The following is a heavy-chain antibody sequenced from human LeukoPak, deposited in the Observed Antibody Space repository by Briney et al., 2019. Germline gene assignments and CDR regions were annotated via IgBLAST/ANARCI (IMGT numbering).Heavy chain of an antibody. D-gene: IGHD3-22*01. CDR3: ARAGVEYYDNEFDP. V-gene: IGHV4-34*01. Sequence: PSETLSLTCAVYGGSFSGYYWSWIRQPPGKGLEWIGEINHSGSTNYNPSLKSRVTISVDTSKNQFSLKLSSVTAADTAVYYCARAGVEYYDNEFDPWGQGTLVTVSS. J-gene: IGHJ5*02. CDR1: GGSFSGYY. CDR2: INHSGST.